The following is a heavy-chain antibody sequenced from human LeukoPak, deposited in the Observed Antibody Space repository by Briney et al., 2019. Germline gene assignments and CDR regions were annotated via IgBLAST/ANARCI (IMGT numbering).Heavy chain of an antibody. J-gene: IGHJ4*02. CDR2: ISGSGGST. CDR1: GFTFSSYA. Sequence: GGSLRLSCAASGFTFSSYAMSWVRQAPGKGLEWVSAISGSGGSTYYADSVKGRFTISRDNAKNSLYLQMNSLRAEDTAVYYCARGVFYGSGSYSYLGYYYDSSGYYFVWGQGTLVTVSS. D-gene: IGHD3-22*01. CDR3: ARGVFYGSGSYSYLGYYYDSSGYYFV. V-gene: IGHV3-23*01.